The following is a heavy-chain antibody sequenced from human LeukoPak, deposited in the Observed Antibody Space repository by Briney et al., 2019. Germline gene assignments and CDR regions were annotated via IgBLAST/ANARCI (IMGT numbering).Heavy chain of an antibody. Sequence: ASVKVSCKASGYTFTGYYMHWVRQAPGQGLEWMGRINPNGGGTNYAQKFQGRVTMTRDTSISTAYMELSRLRSDDTAVYYCARDRINYDSSGYLDYWGQGTLVTVSS. V-gene: IGHV1-2*06. J-gene: IGHJ4*02. D-gene: IGHD3-22*01. CDR3: ARDRINYDSSGYLDY. CDR1: GYTFTGYY. CDR2: INPNGGGT.